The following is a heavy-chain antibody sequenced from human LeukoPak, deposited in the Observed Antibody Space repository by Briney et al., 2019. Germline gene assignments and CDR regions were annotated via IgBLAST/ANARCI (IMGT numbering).Heavy chain of an antibody. Sequence: GASVKVSCKASGYTFTRYYMHWVRQAPGHGLECMGWINPNSGGTKYAQKLPGRVTMTRDTSISTAYMELSRLRSDDTAGYYCARDLISRWGYYYYGMDVWGQGTTVTVSS. CDR2: INPNSGGT. V-gene: IGHV1-2*02. CDR3: ARDLISRWGYYYYGMDV. D-gene: IGHD1-26*01. J-gene: IGHJ6*02. CDR1: GYTFTRYY.